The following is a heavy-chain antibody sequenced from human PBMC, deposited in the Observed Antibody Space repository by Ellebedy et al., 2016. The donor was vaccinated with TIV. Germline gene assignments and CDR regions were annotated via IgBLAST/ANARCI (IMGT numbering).Heavy chain of an antibody. CDR1: GGTFSSYA. CDR2: IIPILGIA. J-gene: IGHJ3*02. CDR3: SSIVGAEYAYDI. V-gene: IGHV1-69*04. D-gene: IGHD1-26*01. Sequence: AASVKVSCKASGGTFSSYAISWVRQAPGQGLEWMGRIIPILGIANYAQKFQGRVTITADKSTSTAYMELSSLGSEDTAVYYCSSIVGAEYAYDIWGQGTMVTVSS.